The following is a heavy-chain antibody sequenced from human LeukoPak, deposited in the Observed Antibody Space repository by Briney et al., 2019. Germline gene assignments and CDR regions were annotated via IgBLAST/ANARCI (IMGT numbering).Heavy chain of an antibody. J-gene: IGHJ6*02. D-gene: IGHD3-22*01. CDR2: ISAYNGNT. CDR3: ARDRMIVVVITTNYYYYYGMDV. V-gene: IGHV1-18*01. CDR1: GYTFTSYG. Sequence: ASVKVSCKASGYTFTSYGISWVRQAPGQGLEWMGWISAYNGNTNYAQKLQGRVTMTTDTSTSTAYMELRSLRSDDTAVYYCARDRMIVVVITTNYYYYYGMDVWGQGTTVTVSS.